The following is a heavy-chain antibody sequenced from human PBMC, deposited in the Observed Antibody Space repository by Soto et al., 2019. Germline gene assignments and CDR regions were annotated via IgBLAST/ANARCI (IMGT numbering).Heavy chain of an antibody. CDR2: INPSGGST. CDR3: ARASFVIPDAFDI. V-gene: IGHV1-46*01. CDR1: GYTFTRYY. J-gene: IGHJ3*02. Sequence: AAVKVSCKASGYTFTRYYMHWVRQAPGQGLEWMGIINPSGGSTSYAQKFQGIVTMTRYTSTSTVYMQLSSLRSEDTAVYYCARASFVIPDAFDIWGQGTMVTVSS. D-gene: IGHD3-16*02.